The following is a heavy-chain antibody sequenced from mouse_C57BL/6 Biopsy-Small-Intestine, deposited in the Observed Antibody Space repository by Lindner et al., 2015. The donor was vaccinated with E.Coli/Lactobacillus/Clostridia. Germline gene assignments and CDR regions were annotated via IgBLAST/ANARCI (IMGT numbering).Heavy chain of an antibody. D-gene: IGHD1-1*01. Sequence: VQLQESGAELVRPGTSVKMSCKASGYTFTNYWIGWAKQRPGHGLEWIGDIYPGHGNTNYNENFKGKATLTADRSSNTTYMQFRSLTSEDSAIYYCARGPNYFGSGWGYFDVWGTGTTVTVSS. CDR1: GYTFTNYW. J-gene: IGHJ1*03. CDR3: ARGPNYFGSGWGYFDV. CDR2: IYPGHGNT. V-gene: IGHV1-63*01.